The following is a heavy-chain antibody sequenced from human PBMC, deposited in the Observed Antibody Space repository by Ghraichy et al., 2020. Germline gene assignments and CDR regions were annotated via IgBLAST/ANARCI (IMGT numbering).Heavy chain of an antibody. Sequence: GESLRLSCAASGFIFSGYWMSWVRQAPGKGPEWVANIKKDGSEKYYVDSVKGRFTISRDNADNSLYLQMNSLRAEDTAVYYCARDLGGGWYFDYWGQGALVTVSS. J-gene: IGHJ4*02. CDR2: IKKDGSEK. CDR1: GFIFSGYW. V-gene: IGHV3-7*01. D-gene: IGHD6-19*01. CDR3: ARDLGGGWYFDY.